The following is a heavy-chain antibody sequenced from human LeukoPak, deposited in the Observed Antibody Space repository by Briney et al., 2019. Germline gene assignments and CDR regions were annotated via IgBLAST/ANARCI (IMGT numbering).Heavy chain of an antibody. J-gene: IGHJ4*02. CDR1: GYTFTGYY. D-gene: IGHD6-19*01. CDR2: INPNSGGT. Sequence: ASVKVSCKASGYTFTGYYMHWVRQAPGQGLEWMGWINPNSGGTNYAQKFQGRVTMTRDTSISTAYMELSRLRSDDTAVYYCARVQWLVTGGFDYWGQGTLVTVSP. CDR3: ARVQWLVTGGFDY. V-gene: IGHV1-2*02.